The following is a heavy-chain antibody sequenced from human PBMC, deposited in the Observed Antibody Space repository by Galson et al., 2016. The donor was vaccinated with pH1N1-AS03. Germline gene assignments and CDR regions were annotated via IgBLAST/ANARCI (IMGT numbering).Heavy chain of an antibody. Sequence: LRLSCAVSGFSVSSKYMNWVRQAPGKGLEWISVIFTGGTTYYADSVRGRFTISRDDSRNTLYLQMNSLRNEDTAVYYCARGITIFGLARPALDPWGQGTRVTVSS. V-gene: IGHV3-66*02. J-gene: IGHJ5*02. CDR2: IFTGGTT. CDR1: GFSVSSKY. D-gene: IGHD3-3*01. CDR3: ARGITIFGLARPALDP.